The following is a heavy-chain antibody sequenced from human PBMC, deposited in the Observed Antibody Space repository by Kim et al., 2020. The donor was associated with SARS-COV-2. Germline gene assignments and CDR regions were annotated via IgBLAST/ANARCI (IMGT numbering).Heavy chain of an antibody. D-gene: IGHD3-9*01. CDR2: IYYSGST. CDR3: ARAYDRGFDP. V-gene: IGHV4-61*01. J-gene: IGHJ5*02. CDR1: GGSVSSGSYY. Sequence: SETLSLTCTVSGGSVSSGSYYWSWIRQPPGKGLEWIGYIYYSGSTNYNPSLKSRVTISVDTSKNQFSLKLSSVTAADTAVYYCARAYDRGFDPWGQGTLVTVSS.